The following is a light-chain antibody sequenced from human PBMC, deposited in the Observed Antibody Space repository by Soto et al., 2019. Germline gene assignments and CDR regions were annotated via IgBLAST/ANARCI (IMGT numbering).Light chain of an antibody. CDR3: QQYDNLPWT. V-gene: IGKV1-33*01. CDR2: DAS. Sequence: DIQMTQSPSSLSASVGDRVTITCQASQDISNYLNWYKQKXGKAPKXXIYDASNLETGVPSRFSGSGSGTDFTFTISSLKPEDIATYYCQQYDNLPWTFGQGTKVDIK. CDR1: QDISNY. J-gene: IGKJ1*01.